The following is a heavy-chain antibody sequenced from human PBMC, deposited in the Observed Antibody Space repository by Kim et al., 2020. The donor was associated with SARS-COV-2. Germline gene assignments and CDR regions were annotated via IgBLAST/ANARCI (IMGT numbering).Heavy chain of an antibody. D-gene: IGHD6-13*01. Sequence: SETLSLTCTVSGGSISSSSYYWGWIRQPPGKGLEWIGSIYYSGSTYYNPSLKSRVTISVDTSKNQFSLKLSSVTAADTAVYYCARHVRRVAAAVYDFDYWGQGTLFAVSS. CDR2: IYYSGST. CDR1: GGSISSSSYY. V-gene: IGHV4-39*01. J-gene: IGHJ4*02. CDR3: ARHVRRVAAAVYDFDY.